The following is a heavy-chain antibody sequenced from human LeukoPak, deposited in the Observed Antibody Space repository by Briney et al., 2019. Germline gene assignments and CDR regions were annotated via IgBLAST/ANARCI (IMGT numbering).Heavy chain of an antibody. J-gene: IGHJ4*02. V-gene: IGHV3-23*01. CDR3: ARRAGAYSHPYDY. CDR2: ISGSGGST. D-gene: IGHD4/OR15-4a*01. Sequence: QAGGSLRLSCAASGFTFSSYAMSWVRQAPGKGLEWVSAISGSGGSTYYADSVKGRFTISRDNSKNTLYLQMNSLGAEDTAVYYCARRAGAYSHPYDYWGQGTLVTVSS. CDR1: GFTFSSYA.